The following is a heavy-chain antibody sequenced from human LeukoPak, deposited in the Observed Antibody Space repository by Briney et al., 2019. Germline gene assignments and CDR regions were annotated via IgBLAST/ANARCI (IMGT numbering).Heavy chain of an antibody. V-gene: IGHV3-73*01. D-gene: IGHD2-2*01. Sequence: GGSLRLSCAASGFTFSGSAMHWVRQASGKGLEWVGRIRSKANSYATAYAASVKGRFTISRDDSKNTAYLQMNSLKTEDTAVYYCTLPCVQVTYQLVADYWGQGTLVTVSS. CDR2: IRSKANSYAT. CDR1: GFTFSGSA. CDR3: TLPCVQVTYQLVADY. J-gene: IGHJ4*02.